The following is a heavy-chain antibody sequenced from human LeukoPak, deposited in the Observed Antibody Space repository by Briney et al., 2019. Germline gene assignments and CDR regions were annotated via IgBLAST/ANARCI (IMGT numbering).Heavy chain of an antibody. CDR1: GFTVSSNY. V-gene: IGHV3-66*02. CDR3: ARDSGPIRAFDY. J-gene: IGHJ4*02. CDR2: IYGGGST. D-gene: IGHD7-27*01. Sequence: PGGSLRLSCAASGFTVSSNYMSWVRQAPGKGLEWVSVIYGGGSTYYADSVKGRLTISRDNSKNTLYLQMNSLRAEDTAVYYCARDSGPIRAFDYWGQGTLVTVSS.